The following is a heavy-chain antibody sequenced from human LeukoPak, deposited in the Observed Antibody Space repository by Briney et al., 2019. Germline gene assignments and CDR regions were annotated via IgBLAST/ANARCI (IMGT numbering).Heavy chain of an antibody. CDR3: ARGDGYNSYYLDY. J-gene: IGHJ4*02. CDR2: ISSSGDTI. V-gene: IGHV3-11*01. D-gene: IGHD5-24*01. Sequence: SGGSLRLSCAASGFTFSDCYMSWIRQAPGKGLEWVSYISSSGDTIYYADSVKGRFTISRDNAKNSLYLQMNSLRAEDTAVYYCARGDGYNSYYLDYWGQGTLVTVSS. CDR1: GFTFSDCY.